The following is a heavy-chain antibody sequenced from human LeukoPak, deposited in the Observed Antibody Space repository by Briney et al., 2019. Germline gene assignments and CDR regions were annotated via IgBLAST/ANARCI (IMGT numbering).Heavy chain of an antibody. CDR2: TNHSGST. Sequence: SETLSLTCAVYGGSFSGYYWSWIRQPPGKGLEWIGETNHSGSTNYNPSLKSRVTISVDTSKNQFSLKLSSVTAADTAVYYCAGAYYYYGMDVWGQGTTVTVSS. CDR3: AGAYYYYGMDV. J-gene: IGHJ6*02. V-gene: IGHV4-34*01. CDR1: GGSFSGYY. D-gene: IGHD3-10*01.